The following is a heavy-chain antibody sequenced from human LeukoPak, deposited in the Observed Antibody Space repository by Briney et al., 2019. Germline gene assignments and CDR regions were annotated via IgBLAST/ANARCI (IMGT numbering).Heavy chain of an antibody. CDR2: IYTSGST. CDR1: GGSISSYY. J-gene: IGHJ4*02. Sequence: PSETLSLTCTVSGGSISSYYWSWIRQPAGKGLEWIGRIYTSGSTNYNPSLKSRVTMSVDMSKNQFSLKLSSVTAADTAVYYCARVSLGYCSGGSCYPAPYYFDYWGQGTLVTVSS. V-gene: IGHV4-4*07. CDR3: ARVSLGYCSGGSCYPAPYYFDY. D-gene: IGHD2-15*01.